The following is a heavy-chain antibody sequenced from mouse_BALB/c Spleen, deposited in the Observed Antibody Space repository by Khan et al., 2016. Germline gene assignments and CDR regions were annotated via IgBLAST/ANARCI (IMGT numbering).Heavy chain of an antibody. V-gene: IGHV3-2*02. Sequence: EVQLQESGPGLVKPSQSLSLTCTVTGFSITSDYAWNWIRQFPGNKLEWMGYISYSGTTRYNPSLKSRISITRDTSKNQFFLQLNSVTTEDTATXDCVRSLVYYAMDYWGQGTSVTVSS. CDR3: VRSLVYYAMDY. CDR2: ISYSGTT. CDR1: GFSITSDYA. J-gene: IGHJ4*01. D-gene: IGHD6-2*01.